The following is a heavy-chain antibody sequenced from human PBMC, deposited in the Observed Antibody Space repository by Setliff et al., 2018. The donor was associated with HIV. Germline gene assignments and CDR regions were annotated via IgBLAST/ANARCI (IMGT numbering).Heavy chain of an antibody. Sequence: PGGSLRLSCAASGFTFTTYWMGWVRQAPGKGLEWVANIKQDGSERKYVDSVKGRFSISRDNDRNTLNLRLDRLRADDTAVYYCAKSSLIVVVGTDYFDSWGQGTLVTVSS. CDR2: IKQDGSER. D-gene: IGHD3-22*01. CDR1: GFTFTTYW. CDR3: AKSSLIVVVGTDYFDS. J-gene: IGHJ4*02. V-gene: IGHV3-7*02.